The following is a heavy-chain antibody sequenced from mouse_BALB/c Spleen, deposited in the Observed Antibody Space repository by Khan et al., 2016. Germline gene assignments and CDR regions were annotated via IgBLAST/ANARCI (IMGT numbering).Heavy chain of an antibody. CDR3: ARSQIYYYGSEGDY. CDR1: GYSITSDYA. J-gene: IGHJ2*01. V-gene: IGHV3-2*02. CDR2: ISYSGST. D-gene: IGHD1-1*01. Sequence: EVQLQESGPGLVKPSQSLSLTCTVTGYSITSDYAWNWIRQFPGNKLEWMGYISYSGSTSYNPSLKSRISITRDTSKNQFFLQLNSVTTEDTATXYCARSQIYYYGSEGDYWGQGTTLTVSS.